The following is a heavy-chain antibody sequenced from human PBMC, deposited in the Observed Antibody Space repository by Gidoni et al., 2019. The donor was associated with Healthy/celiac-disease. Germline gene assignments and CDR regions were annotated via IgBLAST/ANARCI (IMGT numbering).Heavy chain of an antibody. D-gene: IGHD6-19*01. V-gene: IGHV3-23*01. CDR2: ISGSGGST. Sequence: EVQLLESGGGLVQPGGSLRLSCAASGFTFSSYAMIGVRQAPGKGLECVSAISGSGGSTYYADSVKGRFTISRDNSKNTLYLQMNSLRAEDTAVYYCAKDMGSGWYFPFDYWGQGTLVTVSS. CDR1: GFTFSSYA. CDR3: AKDMGSGWYFPFDY. J-gene: IGHJ4*02.